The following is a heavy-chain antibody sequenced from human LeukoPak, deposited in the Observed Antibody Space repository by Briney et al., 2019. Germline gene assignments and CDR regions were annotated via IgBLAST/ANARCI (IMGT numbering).Heavy chain of an antibody. V-gene: IGHV4-30-4*08. J-gene: IGHJ5*02. Sequence: SQTLSLTCTVSGGSISGGAYYWSWIPQPPGKGLEWSRYIYYSGSTYYNPSLKSRVTISVDTSKNQFSLKLSSVTAADTAVYYCAREDFGVISNWFDPWGQGTLVTVSS. CDR1: GGSISGGAYY. D-gene: IGHD3-3*01. CDR2: IYYSGST. CDR3: AREDFGVISNWFDP.